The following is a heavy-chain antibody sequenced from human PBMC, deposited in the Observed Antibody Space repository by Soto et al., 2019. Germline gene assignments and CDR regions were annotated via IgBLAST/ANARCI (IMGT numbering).Heavy chain of an antibody. CDR3: ARHTDDILTGNEVLDI. D-gene: IGHD3-9*01. Sequence: SETLSLTCTVSGGSISIYYWNWIRQPPGKGLEWIGYIYYSGSTNYSPSLKSRVTISVDTSENQFSLKLNSVTAADTAVYYCARHTDDILTGNEVLDIWGQGTVVIVSS. CDR2: IYYSGST. CDR1: GGSISIYY. V-gene: IGHV4-59*08. J-gene: IGHJ3*02.